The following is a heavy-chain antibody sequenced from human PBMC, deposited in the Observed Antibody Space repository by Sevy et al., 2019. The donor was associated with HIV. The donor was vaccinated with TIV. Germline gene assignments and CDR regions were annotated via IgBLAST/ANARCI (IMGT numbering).Heavy chain of an antibody. CDR3: GSERVSGGGLFAI. V-gene: IGHV4-30-4*01. CDR2: IYNSGIT. D-gene: IGHD6-19*01. Sequence: SETLSLTCTVSGGSISSGDYYWSWIRQPPGKGLEGIGYIYNSGITYYNPSLKRRVTISVDTSKNQFSLKLSSVTAAKTAVYYCGSERVSGGGLFAIWGHGTMVTVSS. J-gene: IGHJ3*02. CDR1: GGSISSGDYY.